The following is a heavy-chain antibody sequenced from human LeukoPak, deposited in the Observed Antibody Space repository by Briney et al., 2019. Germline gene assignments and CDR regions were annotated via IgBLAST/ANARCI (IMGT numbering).Heavy chain of an antibody. CDR1: GYSISSGYY. J-gene: IGHJ5*02. CDR3: ARESVAVKWFDP. D-gene: IGHD6-19*01. Sequence: SETLSLTCSVSGYSISSGYYWAWIRQPPGKGLEWIGTIYQCETTYYNPSLKSRVAISLDTSKNQFSLRMNSLTAADTAIYYCARESVAVKWFDPWGQGTLVTVS. V-gene: IGHV4-38-2*02. CDR2: IYQCETT.